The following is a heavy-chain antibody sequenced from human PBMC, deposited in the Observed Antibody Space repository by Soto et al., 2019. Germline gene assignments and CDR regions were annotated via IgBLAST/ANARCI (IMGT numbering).Heavy chain of an antibody. CDR3: ARDPTVTAEYYYYGMDV. V-gene: IGHV4-31*03. CDR1: GGSISSGGYY. Sequence: QVQLQESGPGLVKPSQTLSLTCTVSGGSISSGGYYWSWIRQHPGKGLEWIGYIYYSGSTYYNPSLKSRGTISVDTSKNQFSLKLSSVTAADTAVYYCARDPTVTAEYYYYGMDVWGQGTTVTVSS. CDR2: IYYSGST. J-gene: IGHJ6*02. D-gene: IGHD4-17*01.